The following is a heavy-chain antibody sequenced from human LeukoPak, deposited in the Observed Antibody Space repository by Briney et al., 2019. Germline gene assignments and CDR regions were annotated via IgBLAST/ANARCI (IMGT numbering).Heavy chain of an antibody. CDR2: IFYNVYT. V-gene: IGHV4-59*08. Sequence: SETLSLTCSVSGGSISSYYWTWIRQSPGKGLEYVAYIFYNVYTDYNPSLKSRVSVSVDTSKKQVSLKLSSVTAADTAVYYCARVSDIVVVPAAPEAFDIWGQGTMVTVSS. CDR3: ARVSDIVVVPAAPEAFDI. J-gene: IGHJ3*02. CDR1: GGSISSYY. D-gene: IGHD2-2*01.